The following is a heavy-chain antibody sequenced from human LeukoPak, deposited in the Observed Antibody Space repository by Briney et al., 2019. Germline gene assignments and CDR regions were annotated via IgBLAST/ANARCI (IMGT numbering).Heavy chain of an antibody. D-gene: IGHD4-11*01. V-gene: IGHV4-34*01. Sequence: PSETLSLTCAVYGGSFSGYYWSWIRQPPGKGLEWIGEINHSGSTNYNPSLKSRVTISVDTSKNQFSLKLSSVTAADTAVYYCASYTPYYYYGMDVWGQGTTVTVSS. J-gene: IGHJ6*02. CDR3: ASYTPYYYYGMDV. CDR1: GGSFSGYY. CDR2: INHSGST.